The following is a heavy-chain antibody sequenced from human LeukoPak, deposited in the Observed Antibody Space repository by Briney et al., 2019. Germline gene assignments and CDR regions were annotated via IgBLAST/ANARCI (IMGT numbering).Heavy chain of an antibody. CDR1: GYTFTSYD. Sequence: GASVKVSCKASGYTFTSYDINWVRQATGQGLEWMGWMNPNSGNTGYAQKFQGRVTMTRNTSISTAYMELSSLRSEDTAVYYCARDGVDYSGGEGYFDYWSQGTLVTVSS. CDR3: ARDGVDYSGGEGYFDY. J-gene: IGHJ4*02. CDR2: MNPNSGNT. V-gene: IGHV1-8*01. D-gene: IGHD3-10*01.